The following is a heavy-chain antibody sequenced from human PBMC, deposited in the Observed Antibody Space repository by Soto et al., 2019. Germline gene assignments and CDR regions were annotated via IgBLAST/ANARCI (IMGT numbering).Heavy chain of an antibody. V-gene: IGHV1-8*01. CDR3: ARNSDRLWWDPRGAFDI. CDR2: MNPNSGNT. CDR1: GSTFTSYD. J-gene: IGHJ3*02. D-gene: IGHD2-21*01. Sequence: ASVKVSCKASGSTFTSYDINWVRQATGQGLEWMGWMNPNSGNTGYAQKFQGRVTMTRNTSISTAYMELSSLRSEDTAVYYCARNSDRLWWDPRGAFDIWGQGTMVTVSS.